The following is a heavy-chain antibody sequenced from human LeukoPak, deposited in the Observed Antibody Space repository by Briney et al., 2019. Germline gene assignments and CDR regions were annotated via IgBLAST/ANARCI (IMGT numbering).Heavy chain of an antibody. V-gene: IGHV1-3*01. J-gene: IGHJ4*02. D-gene: IGHD2-15*01. CDR1: GYTFTSYA. CDR3: ARFSTYCSGGSCYYLLDY. Sequence: AASVKVSCKASGYTFTSYAMHWVRQAPGQRLEWMGWINAGNGNTKYSQKFQGRVTITRDTSASTAYMELSSLRSEDTAVYYCARFSTYCSGGSCYYLLDYWGQGTLVTVSS. CDR2: INAGNGNT.